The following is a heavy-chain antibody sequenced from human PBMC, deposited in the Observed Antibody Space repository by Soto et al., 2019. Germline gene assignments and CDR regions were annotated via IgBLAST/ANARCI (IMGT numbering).Heavy chain of an antibody. CDR3: ARDSSPGYYYGMDV. J-gene: IGHJ6*02. D-gene: IGHD2-2*01. V-gene: IGHV3-33*01. CDR2: IWYDGSNK. Sequence: VQLVESGGGVVQPGRSLRLSCAASGFTFSSYGMHWVRQAPGKGLEWVAVIWYDGSNKYYADSVKGRFTISRDNSKNTLYLQMNSLRAEDTAVYYCARDSSPGYYYGMDVWGQGTTVTVSS. CDR1: GFTFSSYG.